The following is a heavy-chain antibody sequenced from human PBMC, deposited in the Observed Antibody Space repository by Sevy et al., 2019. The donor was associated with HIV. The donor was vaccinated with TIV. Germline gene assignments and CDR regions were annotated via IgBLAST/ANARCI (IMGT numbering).Heavy chain of an antibody. V-gene: IGHV4-39*01. D-gene: IGHD3-16*01. Sequence: SETLSLTCTVSGGSMSSSDYFWGWVRQPPGKGLEWIGSIYYNGDTYHSPTLKSRVTVAVDTSKNQFFLTLTSVTAADTAIYHCAGNGGWRFYFEFWGQGALVTVSS. CDR3: AGNGGWRFYFEF. CDR2: IYYNGDT. J-gene: IGHJ4*02. CDR1: GGSMSSSDYF.